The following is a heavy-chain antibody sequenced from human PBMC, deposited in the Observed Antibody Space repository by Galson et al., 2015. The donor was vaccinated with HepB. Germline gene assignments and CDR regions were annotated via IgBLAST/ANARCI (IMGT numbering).Heavy chain of an antibody. D-gene: IGHD6-19*01. CDR2: ISYDGSNK. Sequence: SLRLSCAASGFTFSSYAMHWVRQAPGKGLEWVAVISYDGSNKYYADPVKGRFTISRDNSKNTLYLQMNSLRAEDTAVYYCAREASGWYSYYYYYMDVWGKGTTVTVSS. J-gene: IGHJ6*03. CDR1: GFTFSSYA. CDR3: AREASGWYSYYYYYMDV. V-gene: IGHV3-30-3*01.